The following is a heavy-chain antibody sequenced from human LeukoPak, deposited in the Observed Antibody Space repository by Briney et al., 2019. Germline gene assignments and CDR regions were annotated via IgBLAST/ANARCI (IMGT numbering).Heavy chain of an antibody. CDR2: ISSSGSTI. CDR3: ASDRPGSGGYSWCDR. CDR1: GFTFSSYA. D-gene: IGHD6-19*01. J-gene: IGHJ5*02. Sequence: GGSLRLSCAASGFTFSSYAMNWVRQAPGKGLEWVSYISSSGSTIYYADSVKGRFTISRDNAKNTLYLQMNSLRAEDTAVYYCASDRPGSGGYSWCDRWRQGTMVSVSS. V-gene: IGHV3-48*03.